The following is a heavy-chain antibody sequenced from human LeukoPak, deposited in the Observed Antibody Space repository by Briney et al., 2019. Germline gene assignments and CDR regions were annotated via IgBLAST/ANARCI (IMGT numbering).Heavy chain of an antibody. D-gene: IGHD4-11*01. J-gene: IGHJ4*02. CDR2: ISGSGGST. CDR1: GFTFSSYA. V-gene: IGHV3-23*01. CDR3: VKEMKMGPWGNYGTCDY. Sequence: GGSLRLSCAASGFTFSSYAMSWVRQAPGKGLEWVSAISGSGGSTYYADSVKGRFTISRDNSKNTLYLQMNSLRAEDTAVYYCVKEMKMGPWGNYGTCDYWGQGTLVTVSS.